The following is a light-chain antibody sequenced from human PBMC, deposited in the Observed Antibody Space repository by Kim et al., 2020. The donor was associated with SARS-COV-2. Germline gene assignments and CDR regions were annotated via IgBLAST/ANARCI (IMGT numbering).Light chain of an antibody. Sequence: ATINCKSSQRVLYGSNNKNHLAWYQQKPGQPPKLLVYWASTRESGVPDRFSGSGSGTDFTLTISSLQAEDVAVYYCQQYYTTPPTFGGGTKVEIK. CDR3: QQYYTTPPT. J-gene: IGKJ4*01. CDR1: QRVLYGSNNKNH. CDR2: WAS. V-gene: IGKV4-1*01.